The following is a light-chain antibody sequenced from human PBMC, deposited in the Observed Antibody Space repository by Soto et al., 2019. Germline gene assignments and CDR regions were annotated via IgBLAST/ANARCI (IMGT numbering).Light chain of an antibody. V-gene: IGKV3-15*01. J-gene: IGKJ2*01. CDR2: GAS. CDR3: QYDNNWPSYT. Sequence: EIVMTQSPATPSVSPGERATLSCSASQSVSSNLAWYQQKPGQAPRLLIYGASTGAPGIPARFSGSGYGTERTLTINSLQSEDFAVDDCQYDNNWPSYTVGQRTKLEIK. CDR1: QSVSSN.